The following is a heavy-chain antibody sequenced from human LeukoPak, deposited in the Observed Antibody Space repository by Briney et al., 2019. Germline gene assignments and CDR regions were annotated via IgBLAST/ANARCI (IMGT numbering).Heavy chain of an antibody. D-gene: IGHD3-10*01. CDR3: AKDRVDGSGSQFDS. Sequence: PGGSLRLSCTASGFNFSRNGMSWVRQAPGKGLEWVSSISGSGAMTYYADSVKGRFTISRDNAMDTLYLQMSSLRADDTAVYYCAKDRVDGSGSQFDSWGQGSLVIVSS. CDR2: ISGSGAMT. CDR1: GFNFSRNG. J-gene: IGHJ4*02. V-gene: IGHV3-23*01.